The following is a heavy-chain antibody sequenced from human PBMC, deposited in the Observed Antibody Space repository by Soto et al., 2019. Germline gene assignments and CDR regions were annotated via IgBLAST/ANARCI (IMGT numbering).Heavy chain of an antibody. J-gene: IGHJ3*02. Sequence: GGSLRLSCAASGFTFSNAWMSWVRQAPGKGLEWVGRIKSKTDGGTTDYAAPVKVRFTISRDDSKNTLYLQMNSLKTEDAAVYYCTTGLTGDPGSDDAFDIWGQGTMVTVSS. CDR1: GFTFSNAW. CDR2: IKSKTDGGTT. V-gene: IGHV3-15*01. CDR3: TTGLTGDPGSDDAFDI. D-gene: IGHD7-27*01.